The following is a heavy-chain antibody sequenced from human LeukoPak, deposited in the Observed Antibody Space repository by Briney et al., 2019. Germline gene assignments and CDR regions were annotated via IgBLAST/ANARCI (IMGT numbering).Heavy chain of an antibody. J-gene: IGHJ4*02. Sequence: GGSLRLSCAASGFTVSSNYMSWVRQAPGKGLEWVSVIYSGGSTYYADSVKGRFTISRDNSKNTLYLQMNSLRAEDTAVYYCARERAGYYYDSSGYYPYYFDYWGQGTLVTVSS. CDR2: IYSGGST. CDR3: ARERAGYYYDSSGYYPYYFDY. D-gene: IGHD3-22*01. V-gene: IGHV3-53*01. CDR1: GFTVSSNY.